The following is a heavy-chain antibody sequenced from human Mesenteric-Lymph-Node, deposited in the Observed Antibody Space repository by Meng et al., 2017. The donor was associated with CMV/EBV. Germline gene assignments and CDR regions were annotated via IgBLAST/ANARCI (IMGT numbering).Heavy chain of an antibody. Sequence: SGASVSSNTATWNWIRQSPSRGLEWLGRTYYRSKWYNDYADSVKSRITINPDTAKNQLSLQLNSVTPEDTAVYYCARYYDYYSGYDNWGQGTLVTVSS. V-gene: IGHV6-1*01. J-gene: IGHJ4*02. CDR3: ARYYDYYSGYDN. D-gene: IGHD5-12*01. CDR1: GASVSSNTAT. CDR2: TYYRSKWYN.